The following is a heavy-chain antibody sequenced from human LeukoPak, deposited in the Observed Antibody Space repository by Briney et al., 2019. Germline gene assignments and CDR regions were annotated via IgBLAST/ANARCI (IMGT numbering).Heavy chain of an antibody. Sequence: ASVKVSCKTSGYTFTSHDINWARQAPGQGLQWMGWMNPNSGNTGYAQQFHARVTMTRDTSISTAYMELRGLRSEDTAMYYCASSLVGINDYWGQGTLVIVSS. D-gene: IGHD2-8*02. CDR2: MNPNSGNT. CDR3: ASSLVGINDY. V-gene: IGHV1-8*01. J-gene: IGHJ4*02. CDR1: GYTFTSHD.